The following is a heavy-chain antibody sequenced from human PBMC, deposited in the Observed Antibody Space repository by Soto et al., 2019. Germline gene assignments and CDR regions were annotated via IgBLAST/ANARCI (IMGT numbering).Heavy chain of an antibody. Sequence: SETLSLTCTVSGGSISSGGYYWSWIRQHPGKGLEWIGYIYYSGSTYYNPSLKSRVTISVDTSKNQFSLKLSSVTAADTAVYYRAYSSYGFSTIDYWGQGTLVTVSS. CDR1: GGSISSGGYY. J-gene: IGHJ4*02. CDR3: AYSSYGFSTIDY. CDR2: IYYSGST. V-gene: IGHV4-31*03. D-gene: IGHD6-19*01.